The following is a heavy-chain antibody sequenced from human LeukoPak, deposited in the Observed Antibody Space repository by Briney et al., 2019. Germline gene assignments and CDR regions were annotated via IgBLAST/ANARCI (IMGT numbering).Heavy chain of an antibody. D-gene: IGHD3-10*01. Sequence: AGGSLRLSCAASGFIFSDFYMSWIRQSPGKGLEWVSYISSSGSIIYYADSVKGRFTISRDNAKNSLYLQMNSLRAEDTAVYYCARGGPNSGSPRDGWGQGTLVTVSS. CDR1: GFIFSDFY. CDR2: ISSSGSII. CDR3: ARGGPNSGSPRDG. V-gene: IGHV3-11*04. J-gene: IGHJ4*02.